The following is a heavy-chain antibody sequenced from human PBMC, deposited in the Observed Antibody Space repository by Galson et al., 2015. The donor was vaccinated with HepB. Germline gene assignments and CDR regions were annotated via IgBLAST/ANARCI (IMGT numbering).Heavy chain of an antibody. CDR2: ISSSRSTI. CDR1: GFTFSSYS. J-gene: IGHJ3*02. CDR3: ARSRYSDAFDI. Sequence: SLRLSCAASGFTFSSYSMNWVRQAPGKGLEWVSYISSSRSTIYYADSVKGRFTISRDNAENSLNLQMNSLRGEDTAVYYCARSRYSDAFDIWGQGTMVTVSS. D-gene: IGHD2-21*01. V-gene: IGHV3-48*01.